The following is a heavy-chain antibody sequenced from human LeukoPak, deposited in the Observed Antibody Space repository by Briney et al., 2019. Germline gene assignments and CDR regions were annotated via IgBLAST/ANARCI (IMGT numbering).Heavy chain of an antibody. Sequence: GALRLSCAASGFNFCNYNMNWVRQAPGKGLEWVSTISGDGGSTYYADSMKGRFTISRDNSKNTLYLQMNRLRADGTAVYYCATTFSTSSGTFDIWGQGTMVTVSS. CDR2: ISGDGGST. V-gene: IGHV3-23*01. J-gene: IGHJ3*02. CDR1: GFNFCNYN. CDR3: ATTFSTSSGTFDI. D-gene: IGHD6-6*01.